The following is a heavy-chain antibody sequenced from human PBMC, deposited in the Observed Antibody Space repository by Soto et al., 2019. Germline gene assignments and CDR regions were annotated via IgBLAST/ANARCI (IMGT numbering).Heavy chain of an antibody. D-gene: IGHD2-15*01. J-gene: IGHJ5*02. CDR3: ARDQNCSGGSCYRAVLGSYNWFDP. V-gene: IGHV3-21*01. Sequence: EVQLVESGGGLVKPGGSLRLSCAASGFTFSSYSMNWVRQAPGKGLEWVSSISSSSSYIYCADSVKGRFTISRDNAKNSLYLQMNSLRAEDTAVYYCARDQNCSGGSCYRAVLGSYNWFDPWGQGTLVTVSS. CDR2: ISSSSSYI. CDR1: GFTFSSYS.